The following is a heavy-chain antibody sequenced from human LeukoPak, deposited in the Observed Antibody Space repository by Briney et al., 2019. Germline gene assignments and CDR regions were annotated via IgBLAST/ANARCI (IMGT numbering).Heavy chain of an antibody. CDR3: ARLGDCSGGSWCIDF. CDR2: ISSSGSTI. V-gene: IGHV3-48*03. D-gene: IGHD2-15*01. Sequence: PGGSLRLSCAASGFTFSSYEMNWVRQAPGKGLEWVSYISSSGSTIYYADSVKGRFTISRDNAKNSLYLQMNSLRAEDTAVYYCARLGDCSGGSWCIDFWGQGTLVTVSS. CDR1: GFTFSSYE. J-gene: IGHJ4*02.